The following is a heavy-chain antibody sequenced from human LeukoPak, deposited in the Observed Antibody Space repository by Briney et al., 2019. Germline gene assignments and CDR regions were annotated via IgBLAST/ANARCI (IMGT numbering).Heavy chain of an antibody. Sequence: SVKVSCKASGGTFSSYAISWVRQAPGQGLEWMGGIIPIFGTANYAQKFQGRVTITADKSTSTAYMELSSLRSEDTAVYYCARDGGTSSGDFDYWGQGTLVTVSS. CDR2: IIPIFGTA. D-gene: IGHD3-22*01. V-gene: IGHV1-69*06. CDR1: GGTFSSYA. CDR3: ARDGGTSSGDFDY. J-gene: IGHJ4*02.